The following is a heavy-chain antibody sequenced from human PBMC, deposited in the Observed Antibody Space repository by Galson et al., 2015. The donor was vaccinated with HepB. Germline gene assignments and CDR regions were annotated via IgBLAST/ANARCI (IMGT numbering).Heavy chain of an antibody. CDR2: ISHDGTNT. Sequence: SLRLSCAASGFIFSNYGMHWVRQAPGKGLEWLSVISHDGTNTYYTDSVKGRFTISRDNSKNTLYLQMNSLRAEDTAVYYCAREYESGLNMDYLGQGSLVTASS. CDR3: AREYESGLNMDY. V-gene: IGHV3-33*01. CDR1: GFIFSNYG. D-gene: IGHD1-26*01. J-gene: IGHJ4*02.